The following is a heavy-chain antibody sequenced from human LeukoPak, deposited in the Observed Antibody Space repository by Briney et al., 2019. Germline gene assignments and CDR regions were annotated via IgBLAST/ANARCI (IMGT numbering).Heavy chain of an antibody. CDR2: ISSSSSTI. CDR3: ARDSITMVRGVIIRRRFDY. D-gene: IGHD3-10*01. CDR1: GFTFSSYS. J-gene: IGHJ4*02. V-gene: IGHV3-48*01. Sequence: PGGSLRLSCAASGFTFSSYSMNWVRQAPGKGLEWVSYISSSSSTIYYADSVKGRFTISRDNAKNSLYLQMNSLRAEDTAVYYCARDSITMVRGVIIRRRFDYGGQGTLVTVSS.